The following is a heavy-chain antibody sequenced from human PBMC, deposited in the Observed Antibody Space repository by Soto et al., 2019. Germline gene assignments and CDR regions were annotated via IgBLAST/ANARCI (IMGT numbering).Heavy chain of an antibody. CDR1: GYSLTIYC. Sequence: GESLKSSGKGSGYSLTIYCISWVLQMPGKGLEWMGRIDPSDSYTNYSPSFQGHVTISADKSISTAYLQWSSLKASDTAMYYCARWGSWSPGDAFDIWGQGTMVTVSS. V-gene: IGHV5-10-1*01. CDR3: ARWGSWSPGDAFDI. D-gene: IGHD6-13*01. CDR2: IDPSDSYT. J-gene: IGHJ3*02.